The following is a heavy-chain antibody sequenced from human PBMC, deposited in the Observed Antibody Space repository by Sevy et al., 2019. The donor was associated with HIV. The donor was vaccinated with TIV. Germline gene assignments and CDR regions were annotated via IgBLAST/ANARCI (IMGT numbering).Heavy chain of an antibody. D-gene: IGHD3-3*01. V-gene: IGHV4-39*01. J-gene: IGHJ4*02. Sequence: SETLSLTCTVSGGSISSSSYYWGWIRQPPGKGLEWIGRIYYSGSTYYNPSLKSRVTISVDTSKNQFSLKLSSVTAADTAVYYCATAYYDFWSGYGYYFDYWGQGTLVTVSS. CDR1: GGSISSSSYY. CDR2: IYYSGST. CDR3: ATAYYDFWSGYGYYFDY.